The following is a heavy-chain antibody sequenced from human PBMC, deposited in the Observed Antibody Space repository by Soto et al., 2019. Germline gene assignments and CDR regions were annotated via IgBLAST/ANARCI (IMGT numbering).Heavy chain of an antibody. CDR2: INPSGGST. D-gene: IGHD2-2*01. J-gene: IGHJ5*02. Sequence: ASVKVSCKASGYTFTSYDMHWVRQAPGQGLEWMGRINPSGGSTSYAQKFQGRVTMTRDTSTSAVYMELSSLRSEDTAVYYCARVRIVVSAAGWFDPWGQGTLVTVSS. V-gene: IGHV1-46*01. CDR3: ARVRIVVSAAGWFDP. CDR1: GYTFTSYD.